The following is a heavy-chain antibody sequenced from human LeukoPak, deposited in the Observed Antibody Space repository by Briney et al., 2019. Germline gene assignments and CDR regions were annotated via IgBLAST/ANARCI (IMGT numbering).Heavy chain of an antibody. D-gene: IGHD3-10*01. CDR2: IYNSRST. Sequence: PSETLSLTCTVSGGSISSHYWSWIRQPPGKGLEWIGYIYNSRSTTYNPSLDSRVTISVDTSKNQFSLKVSSVTAADTAVYYCAREFSSRSSDYWGQGTLVTVSS. CDR3: AREFSSRSSDY. J-gene: IGHJ4*02. CDR1: GGSISSHY. V-gene: IGHV4-59*11.